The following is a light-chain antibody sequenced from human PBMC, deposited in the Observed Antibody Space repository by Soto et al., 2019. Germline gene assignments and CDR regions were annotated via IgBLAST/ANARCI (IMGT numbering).Light chain of an antibody. V-gene: IGLV2-14*01. CDR1: SSDVGGYKY. CDR2: AVS. J-gene: IGLJ1*01. CDR3: RSYTSSSTPYV. Sequence: QAALTQPASVSGCPGEAIIISCIGTSSDVGGYKYVSWYQQHPGKAPKLMIYAVSHLPSGVSDRFSGSKSGNAASLTISGLQAEDEADYYCRSYTSSSTPYVFGTGTKVTVL.